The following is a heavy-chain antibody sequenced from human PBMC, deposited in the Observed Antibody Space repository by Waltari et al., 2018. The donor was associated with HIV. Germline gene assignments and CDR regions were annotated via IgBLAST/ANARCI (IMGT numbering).Heavy chain of an antibody. CDR3: ARVSDSYGTVFEY. D-gene: IGHD3-10*01. CDR2: IQHSGST. J-gene: IGHJ4*02. Sequence: QVQLQESGPGLVKSSRTLSLTCTVSGGSISSGNYYWNWIRQHPGKGLEWIGYIQHSGSTYYNPSLKSRVSISVNTSKNQFSLNLTSVTAADTAVYYCARVSDSYGTVFEYWGQGTLVSVSS. V-gene: IGHV4-31*03. CDR1: GGSISSGNYY.